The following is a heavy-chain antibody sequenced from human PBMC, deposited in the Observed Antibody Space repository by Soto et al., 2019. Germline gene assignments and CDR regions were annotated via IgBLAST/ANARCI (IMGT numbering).Heavy chain of an antibody. CDR1: RDTFNKYA. D-gene: IGHD3-16*01. J-gene: IGHJ6*02. CDR3: ARGETYLGV. CDR2: IIPIFSSR. V-gene: IGHV1-69*01. Sequence: QVQLVQSGAEVKKPGSSVKVSCKTSRDTFNKYAFNWVRQAPVQGLEWMEWIIPIFSSRNYAEKFQGRATITADDSTSTAYMELRSLRFEDTAVYYCARGETYLGVWGQGTTVTVSS.